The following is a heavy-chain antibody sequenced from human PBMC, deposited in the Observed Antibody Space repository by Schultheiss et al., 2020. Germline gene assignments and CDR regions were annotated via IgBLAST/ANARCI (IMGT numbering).Heavy chain of an antibody. CDR3: ARSEDSGSPLWYFDL. V-gene: IGHV3-21*01. CDR1: GFNFEIYA. Sequence: GESLKISCVASGFNFEIYAMSWVRQAPGKGLEWVSSISSSSSYIYYADSVKGRFTISRDNSKNTLYLQMNSLRAEDTAVYYCARSEDSGSPLWYFDLWGRGTLVTVSS. CDR2: ISSSSSYI. D-gene: IGHD1-26*01. J-gene: IGHJ2*01.